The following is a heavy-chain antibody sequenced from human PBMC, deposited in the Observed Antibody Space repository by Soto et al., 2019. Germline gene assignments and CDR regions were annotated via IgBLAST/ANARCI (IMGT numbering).Heavy chain of an antibody. V-gene: IGHV3-21*01. D-gene: IGHD2-2*01. Sequence: GGSLRLSCAASGFTFSSYSMNWVRQAPGKGLEWVSSISSSSSYIYYADSVKGRFTISRDNAKNSLYLQMNSLRAEDTAVYYCAKEVPAARVLNWGQGTLVTVSS. J-gene: IGHJ4*02. CDR3: AKEVPAARVLN. CDR2: ISSSSSYI. CDR1: GFTFSSYS.